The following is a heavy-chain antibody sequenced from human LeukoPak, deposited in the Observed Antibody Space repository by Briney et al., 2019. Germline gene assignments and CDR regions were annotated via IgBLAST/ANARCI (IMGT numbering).Heavy chain of an antibody. CDR3: AKGHLSSSDYYDSSGLRY. Sequence: GGSLRLSCAASGFTFSSYGMHWVRQAPGKGLEWVAFIQYDGSNKYYADSVKGRFTISRDNSKNTLYVQMNSLRAEDTAVYYCAKGHLSSSDYYDSSGLRYWGQGTLVTVSS. J-gene: IGHJ4*02. CDR2: IQYDGSNK. V-gene: IGHV3-30*02. CDR1: GFTFSSYG. D-gene: IGHD3-22*01.